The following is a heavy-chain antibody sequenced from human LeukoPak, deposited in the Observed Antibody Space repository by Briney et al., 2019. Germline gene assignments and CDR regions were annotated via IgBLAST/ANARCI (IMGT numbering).Heavy chain of an antibody. D-gene: IGHD4-17*01. CDR1: GFTFTNYA. CDR3: ARDYADYVGYFFFDY. V-gene: IGHV3-23*01. Sequence: PGGSLRLSCAASGFTFTNYAMNWVRQAPGRGLGWVSSISGGGETTYYADPAKGRFTISRDNSQNTLYLQMNSLRAEDTAVYYCARDYADYVGYFFFDYWGQGTLVTVSS. CDR2: ISGGGETT. J-gene: IGHJ4*02.